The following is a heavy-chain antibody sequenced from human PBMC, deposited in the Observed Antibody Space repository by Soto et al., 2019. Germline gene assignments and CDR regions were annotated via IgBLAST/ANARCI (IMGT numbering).Heavy chain of an antibody. CDR1: GGTFSSYA. Sequence: QVQLVQSGAEVKKPGSSVKVSCKASGGTFSSYAISWVRQAPGQGLEWMGGIIPIFGTANYAQKFKGRVTITADESTSTAYRELSSLRSEDTAVYYCARSEPRGYYYYGMDVWGQGTTVTVSS. D-gene: IGHD3-10*01. J-gene: IGHJ6*02. CDR2: IIPIFGTA. CDR3: ARSEPRGYYYYGMDV. V-gene: IGHV1-69*01.